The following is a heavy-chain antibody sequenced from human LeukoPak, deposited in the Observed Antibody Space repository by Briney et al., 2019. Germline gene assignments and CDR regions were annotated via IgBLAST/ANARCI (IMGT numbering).Heavy chain of an antibody. J-gene: IGHJ4*02. CDR2: MYYKGET. V-gene: IGHV4-39*07. Sequence: SETLSLTCTVSGGSIYSRSYYWGWVRQPPGRGLEWIGSMYYKGETYLNPSLKSHVTISHTSKNQFSLKVHSVTAADTAVYYCARGASFDSWGQGTLVIVSS. CDR3: ARGASFDS. CDR1: GGSIYSRSYY.